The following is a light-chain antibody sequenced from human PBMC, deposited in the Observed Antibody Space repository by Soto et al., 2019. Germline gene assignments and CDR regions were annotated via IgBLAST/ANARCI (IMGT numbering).Light chain of an antibody. J-gene: IGLJ1*01. CDR1: STDVGGYNY. CDR3: ISYTSSDTYV. CDR2: DVT. Sequence: ALTQPASVSGSPGQSITISCTGTSTDVGGYNYVSWYQQHPGKAPKLMIYDVTSRPSGVSNRFSGSKSGNTASLIISGLQAEDEADYYCISYTSSDTYVFGTGTKVTVL. V-gene: IGLV2-14*01.